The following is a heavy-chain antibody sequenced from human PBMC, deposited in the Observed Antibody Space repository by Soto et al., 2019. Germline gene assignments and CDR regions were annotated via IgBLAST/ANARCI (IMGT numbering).Heavy chain of an antibody. Sequence: VASVKVSCKASGYTFTSYAMHWVRQAPGQRPEWMGWINAGNGNTKYSQKFQGRVTITRDTSASTAYMELSSLRSEDTAVYYCARGAYPGYYYDSSGSFDPWGQGTLVTVSS. D-gene: IGHD3-22*01. CDR1: GYTFTSYA. CDR2: INAGNGNT. CDR3: ARGAYPGYYYDSSGSFDP. V-gene: IGHV1-3*01. J-gene: IGHJ5*02.